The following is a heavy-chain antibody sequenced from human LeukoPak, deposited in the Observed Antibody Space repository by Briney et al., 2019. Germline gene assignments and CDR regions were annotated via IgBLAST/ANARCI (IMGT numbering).Heavy chain of an antibody. J-gene: IGHJ4*02. V-gene: IGHV3-30*18. CDR3: AKDRGSYFDY. CDR1: GFTFSSYG. D-gene: IGHD3-10*01. Sequence: GGSLRLSCVAAGFTFSSYGMHWVRQAPGKGLEWVAVISYDGSKEYYADSVKGRFTISRDNSKNTLNLQMNSLRAEDTAVYYCAKDRGSYFDYWGQGTLVTVSS. CDR2: ISYDGSKE.